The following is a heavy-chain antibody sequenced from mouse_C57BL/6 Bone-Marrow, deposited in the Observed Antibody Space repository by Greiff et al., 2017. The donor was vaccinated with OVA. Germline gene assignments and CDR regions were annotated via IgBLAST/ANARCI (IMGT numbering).Heavy chain of an antibody. CDR3: ARFPIYYYGRSYYYAMDY. D-gene: IGHD1-1*01. CDR1: GYTFTDYY. CDR2: INPYNGGT. V-gene: IGHV1-19*01. Sequence: EVQLVESGPVLVKPGASVKMSCKASGYTFTDYYMNWVKQSHGKSLEWIGVINPYNGGTSYNQKFKGKATLTVYKSSSTAYMELNSLTSEDSAVYYCARFPIYYYGRSYYYAMDYWGQGTSVTVSS. J-gene: IGHJ4*01.